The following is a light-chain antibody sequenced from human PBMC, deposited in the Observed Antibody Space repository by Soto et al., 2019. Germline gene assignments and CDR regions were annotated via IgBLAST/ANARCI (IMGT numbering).Light chain of an antibody. J-gene: IGKJ3*01. CDR1: QSVSSSY. V-gene: IGKV3-20*01. Sequence: EIVLTQSPGTLSLSPGERATLSCRASQSVSSSYLAWYQQKPGQAPRLLIYGASSRGTGIPDRFSGSGSGTDFTLTISRLEPEDFAVYYCQQYDSSLFTFGPGTKVNIK. CDR3: QQYDSSLFT. CDR2: GAS.